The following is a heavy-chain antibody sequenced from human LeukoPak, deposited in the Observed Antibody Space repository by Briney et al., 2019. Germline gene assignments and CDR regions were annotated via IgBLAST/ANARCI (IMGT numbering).Heavy chain of an antibody. CDR3: ARDSDSSGYRGHTDAFDI. Sequence: SETLSLTCAVYGGSFSGYYWSWIRQPPGKGLEWIGEINHSGSTNYNPSLKSRVTISVDTSKNQFSLKLSSVTAADTAVYYCARDSDSSGYRGHTDAFDIWGQGTMVTVSS. CDR2: INHSGST. J-gene: IGHJ3*02. D-gene: IGHD3-22*01. CDR1: GGSFSGYY. V-gene: IGHV4-34*01.